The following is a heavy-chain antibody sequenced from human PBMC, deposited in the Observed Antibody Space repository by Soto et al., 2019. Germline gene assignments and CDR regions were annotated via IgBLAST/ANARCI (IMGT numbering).Heavy chain of an antibody. V-gene: IGHV3-23*01. Sequence: GGSLRLSCAASGFTFSSYAMNWVRQAPGKGPGWVSVISGGGDTTYYADSVKGRFTISRDNSKSTLYLQMNSLRAEDTAVYYCAKGHDMDVWGQGTTVTVS. CDR1: GFTFSSYA. CDR3: AKGHDMDV. CDR2: ISGGGDTT. J-gene: IGHJ6*02.